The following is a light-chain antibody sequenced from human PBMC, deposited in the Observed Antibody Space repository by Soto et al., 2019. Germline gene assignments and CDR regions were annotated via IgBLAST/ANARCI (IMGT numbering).Light chain of an antibody. Sequence: DVVMTQSPLSLPVTLGQPASISCKSSQSPVYSDGVTYLNWFQQRPGQSPRRLIYQVSIRESGVPARFSGSGSGTDFTLRISRVEAEDVGFYYCMQGAHWPWTFGQGTKVDNK. CDR1: QSPVYSDGVTY. CDR3: MQGAHWPWT. V-gene: IGKV2-30*01. CDR2: QVS. J-gene: IGKJ1*01.